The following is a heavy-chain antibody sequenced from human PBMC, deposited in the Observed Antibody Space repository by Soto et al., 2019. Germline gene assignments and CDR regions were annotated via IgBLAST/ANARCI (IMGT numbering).Heavy chain of an antibody. D-gene: IGHD1-1*01. V-gene: IGHV1-69*13. J-gene: IGHJ6*02. Sequence: SVKVSCKSSGGTFSSHSINWVLQAPGQGLEWMGGIIPIFGPANFAKKFQGRVTITADESTTTAYMELSSLTSEDTAVYYCATGSFTSTGGRIGYHYNAMDVWGQGTTVTVSS. CDR3: ATGSFTSTGGRIGYHYNAMDV. CDR1: GGTFSSHS. CDR2: IIPIFGPA.